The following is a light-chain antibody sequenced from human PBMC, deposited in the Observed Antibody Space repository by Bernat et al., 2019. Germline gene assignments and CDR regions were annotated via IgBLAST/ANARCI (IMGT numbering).Light chain of an antibody. J-gene: IGKJ1*01. CDR2: AAS. V-gene: IGKV1-39*01. CDR1: QSISSY. Sequence: DIQMTPSPSSLSASVGDRVTISCRASQSISSYLNWYQQKPGKAPKLLISAASSLQSGVPSRFSGSGSGTDFTLTISSLQPADFATYYCQQSYSTPPSTFGQGTKVEIK. CDR3: QQSYSTPPST.